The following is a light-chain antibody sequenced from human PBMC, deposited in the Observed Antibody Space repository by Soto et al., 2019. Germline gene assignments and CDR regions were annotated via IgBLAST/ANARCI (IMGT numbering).Light chain of an antibody. CDR1: QSINTY. V-gene: IGKV1-39*01. J-gene: IGKJ1*01. CDR3: QQYSTYTPRT. Sequence: DLQMTQSPSSLSASVGERVTITCRTSQSINTYLNWFQQKPGEAPKLXXFAASSLQSGVPSRFSGSGSGTDLTLTISGLQPEDFATYYCQQYSTYTPRTFGQGTKVDIK. CDR2: AAS.